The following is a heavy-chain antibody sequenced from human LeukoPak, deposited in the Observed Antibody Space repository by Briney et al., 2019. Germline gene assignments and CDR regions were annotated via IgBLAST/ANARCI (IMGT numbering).Heavy chain of an antibody. CDR1: GYTFIGYS. D-gene: IGHD3-16*01. CDR3: ARVAHKTLDYYYYYMDV. V-gene: IGHV1-69*13. CDR2: IIPIFGTA. Sequence: GASVKVSCKASGYTFIGYSISWVRQAPGQGLEWMGGIIPIFGTANYAQKFQGRVTITADESTSTAYMELSSLRSEDTAVYYCARVAHKTLDYYYYYMDVWGKGTTVTVSS. J-gene: IGHJ6*03.